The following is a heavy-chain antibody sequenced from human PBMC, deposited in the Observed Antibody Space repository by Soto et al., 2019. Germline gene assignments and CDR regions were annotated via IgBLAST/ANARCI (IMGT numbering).Heavy chain of an antibody. Sequence: SETLSLTCTVSGGSVSGGSYYWSWIRQGPGKGLEWIGYIYYSGRTNYNPSLTSRVTISVDTSKNQFSLKLSSVTAADTAVYYCARVSRNTGSCVAPNFDYWGQGTLVTVSS. CDR2: IYYSGRT. J-gene: IGHJ4*02. D-gene: IGHD1-26*01. V-gene: IGHV4-61*01. CDR3: ARVSRNTGSCVAPNFDY. CDR1: GGSVSGGSYY.